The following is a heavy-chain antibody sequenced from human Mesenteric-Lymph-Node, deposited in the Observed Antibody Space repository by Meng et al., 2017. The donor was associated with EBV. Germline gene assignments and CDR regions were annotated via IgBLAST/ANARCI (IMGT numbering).Heavy chain of an antibody. J-gene: IGHJ5*02. CDR2: IHYSGNT. CDR1: GGSSSSSNYN. D-gene: IGHD6-19*01. V-gene: IGHV4-39*01. CDR3: ARLLAVGASWWFDP. Sequence: GPGPEWVKPRNTLPLPCTVSGGSSSSSNYNWGWIPQPPGKDLEWIGTIHYSGNTHYNPSLKSRVTISVDKSKNQFSLRLTSVTAADTAVYYCARLLAVGASWWFDPWGLGTLVTVSS.